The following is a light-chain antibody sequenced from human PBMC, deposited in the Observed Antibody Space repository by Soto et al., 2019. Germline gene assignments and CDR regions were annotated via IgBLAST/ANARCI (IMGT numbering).Light chain of an antibody. CDR3: QQYHTWPGT. CDR2: GPS. Sequence: IVMTQSPATLSVSPGERVTFSCRASQGINRKLAWYQHKAGQAPRLLISGPSTWATGIPARFSGSGSGTAFTLTITSLPSADSAADYGQQYHTWPGTFGGGTKVE. CDR1: QGINRK. V-gene: IGKV3-15*01. J-gene: IGKJ4*01.